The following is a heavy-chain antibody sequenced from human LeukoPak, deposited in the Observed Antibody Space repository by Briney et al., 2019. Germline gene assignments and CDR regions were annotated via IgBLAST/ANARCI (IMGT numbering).Heavy chain of an antibody. CDR3: AKDLGPGSMATSPGFDY. J-gene: IGHJ4*02. Sequence: GGSLRLSCAASGFTFSSYSMNWVRQAPGKGLEWVSYISSSSSTIYYADSVKGRFTISRDNAKNSLYLQMNSLRAEDTALYYCAKDLGPGSMATSPGFDYWGQGTLVTVSS. CDR2: ISSSSSTI. V-gene: IGHV3-48*01. CDR1: GFTFSSYS. D-gene: IGHD5-24*01.